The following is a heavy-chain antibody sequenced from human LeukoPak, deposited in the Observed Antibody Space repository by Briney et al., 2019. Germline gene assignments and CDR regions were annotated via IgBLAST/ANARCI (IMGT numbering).Heavy chain of an antibody. V-gene: IGHV4-38-2*02. CDR2: IYHSGSP. CDR3: ARFSASSGYYYGTSPYYFDY. CDR1: GYSISSGYY. D-gene: IGHD3-22*01. Sequence: SEPLSLTCTVSGYSISSGYYWGWIRQPPEKGLEWIGSIYHSGSPYYNPSLKSRFTISVDTSKNQFSLKLSSVTAADTAVYYCARFSASSGYYYGTSPYYFDYWGQGTLVTVSS. J-gene: IGHJ4*02.